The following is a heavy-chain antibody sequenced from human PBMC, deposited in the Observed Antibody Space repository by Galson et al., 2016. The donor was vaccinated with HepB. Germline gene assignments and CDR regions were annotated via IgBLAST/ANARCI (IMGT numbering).Heavy chain of an antibody. J-gene: IGHJ6*02. CDR1: GYNFLSNG. D-gene: IGHD2-15*01. V-gene: IGHV1-18*01. CDR2: INTDTSDR. CDR3: ARAGYCTGARCYSEGLDV. Sequence: SVKVSCKASGYNFLSNGITWVRQAPGQGLEWMGWINTDTSDRIYTHSLQDRVTTTTDTSTNTAYMELRSLTSDDTAVYYCARAGYCTGARCYSEGLDVWGQGTTVTVSS.